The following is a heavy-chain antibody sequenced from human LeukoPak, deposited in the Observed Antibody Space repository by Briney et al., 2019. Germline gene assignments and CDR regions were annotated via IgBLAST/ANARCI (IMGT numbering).Heavy chain of an antibody. Sequence: SQTLSLTCAISGDSVSSNTAAWNWIRQSPSRGLEWLGRTYYRSKWFRDYAVPVKSRITIDADTSKNQFSLQLNSVTPEDTAVYYCARKGTVTTPFDYWGQGILVTVSS. J-gene: IGHJ4*02. CDR2: TYYRSKWFR. V-gene: IGHV6-1*01. CDR3: ARKGTVTTPFDY. D-gene: IGHD4-11*01. CDR1: GDSVSSNTAA.